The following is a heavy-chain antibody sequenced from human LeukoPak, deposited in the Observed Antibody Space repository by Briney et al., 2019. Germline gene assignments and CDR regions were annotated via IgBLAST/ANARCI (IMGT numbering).Heavy chain of an antibody. D-gene: IGHD1-26*01. J-gene: IGHJ3*02. V-gene: IGHV3-23*01. CDR2: ISGSGGST. CDR1: GFTFSSYG. CDR3: ARAGHSGELPDDAFDI. Sequence: PGGSLRLSCAASGFTFSSYGMSWVRQAPGKGLEWVSAISGSGGSTYYADSVKGRFTISRDNSKNTLYLQMNSLRAEDTAVYYCARAGHSGELPDDAFDIWGQGTMVTVSS.